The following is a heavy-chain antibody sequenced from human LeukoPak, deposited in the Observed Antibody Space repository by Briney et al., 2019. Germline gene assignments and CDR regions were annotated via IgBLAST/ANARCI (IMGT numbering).Heavy chain of an antibody. J-gene: IGHJ4*02. D-gene: IGHD4-23*01. V-gene: IGHV3-48*03. Sequence: GGSLRLSCAASGFTFSSYEMNWVRQAPGKGLEWVSYISSSGSTIYYADSVNGRFTISRDNAKNSLYLQMNSLRAEDTAVYYCARAMTTVVTRGLDFDYWGQGTLVTVSS. CDR3: ARAMTTVVTRGLDFDY. CDR1: GFTFSSYE. CDR2: ISSSGSTI.